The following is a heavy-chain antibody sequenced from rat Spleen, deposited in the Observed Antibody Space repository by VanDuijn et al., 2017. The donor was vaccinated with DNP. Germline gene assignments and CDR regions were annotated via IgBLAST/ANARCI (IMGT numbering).Heavy chain of an antibody. J-gene: IGHJ2*01. CDR1: EFTFSDYD. CDR3: ATHRAFFDY. Sequence: EVQLVESGGGLVQPGRSLKLSCAASEFTFSDYDMAWVRQAPKKGLEWVATISYDGTRTYYRASVKGRFTISRDNAKNTQYLQMDSLRSEDTATYYCATHRAFFDYWGQGVMVTVSS. V-gene: IGHV5S10*01. CDR2: ISYDGTRT.